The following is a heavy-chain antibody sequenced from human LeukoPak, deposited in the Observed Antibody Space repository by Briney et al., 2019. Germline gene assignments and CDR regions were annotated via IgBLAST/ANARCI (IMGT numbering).Heavy chain of an antibody. CDR2: ISYDGTNK. V-gene: IGHV3-30*03. CDR1: GFTFSSYG. D-gene: IGHD3-22*01. J-gene: IGHJ4*02. CDR3: ARSYYYDSSGYHN. Sequence: GRSLRLSCAASGFTFSSYGMHWVRQAPGKGLEWVAVISYDGTNKYYADSVKGRVTISKDNSKNTLYLQMNSLRAEDTAVYYCARSYYYDSSGYHNWGQGTLVTVSS.